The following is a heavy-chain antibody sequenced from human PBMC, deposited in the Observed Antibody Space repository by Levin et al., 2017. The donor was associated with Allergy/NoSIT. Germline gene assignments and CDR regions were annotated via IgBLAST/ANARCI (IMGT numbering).Heavy chain of an antibody. CDR1: GGSISSYY. V-gene: IGHV4-4*07. CDR3: ARVCSSTSCAEGGVYSMDG. Sequence: SETLSLTCTVSGGSISSYYWSWIRQPAGKGLEWIGRMYSSGSSNYNPSLKSRVTMSVDTSKNQFSLKLSSVTAADTAVYYCARVCSSTSCAEGGVYSMDGWGQGTTVTVFS. J-gene: IGHJ6*02. D-gene: IGHD2-2*01. CDR2: MYSSGSS.